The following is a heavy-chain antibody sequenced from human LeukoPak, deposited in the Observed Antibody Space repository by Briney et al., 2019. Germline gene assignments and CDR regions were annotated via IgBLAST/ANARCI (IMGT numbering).Heavy chain of an antibody. V-gene: IGHV4-34*01. CDR3: ARDDDYYWYFDL. CDR2: INHSGST. J-gene: IGHJ2*01. CDR1: GGSFSGYY. D-gene: IGHD1-1*01. Sequence: TSETLSLTCAVYGGSFSGYYWSWIRQPPGKGLEWIGEINHSGSTNYNPSLKSRVTISVDTSKNQFSLKLSSVTAADMAVYYCARDDDYYWYFDLWGRGTLVTVSS.